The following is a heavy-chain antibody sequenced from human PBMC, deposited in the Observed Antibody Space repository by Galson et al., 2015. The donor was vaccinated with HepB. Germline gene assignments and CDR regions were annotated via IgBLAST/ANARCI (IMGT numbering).Heavy chain of an antibody. CDR2: ISGGAGDT. CDR3: ARAILSLRIAVAGPVYGMDV. CDR1: GFIFSKYA. J-gene: IGHJ6*02. V-gene: IGHV3-23*01. Sequence: SLRLSCAASGFIFSKYAMHWVRQAPGKGLEWVSIISGGAGDTYSEYAASVKGRCAITRDNSKNILYLQMNSLRAEDTAVYYCARAILSLRIAVAGPVYGMDVWGQGTTVTVSS. D-gene: IGHD6-19*01.